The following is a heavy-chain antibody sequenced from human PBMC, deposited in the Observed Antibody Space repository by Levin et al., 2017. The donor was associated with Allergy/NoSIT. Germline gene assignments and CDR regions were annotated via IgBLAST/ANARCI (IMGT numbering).Heavy chain of an antibody. CDR1: GDSIGSRAFY. Sequence: NPSETLSLTCTVSGDSIGSRAFYWGWIRQPPGKGLEWVASIYYSGSTYYNPSLNSRVTVSVDTSKNQFSLKLTSVTAADTAIYYGAIRFAPSSNWDFDYWGQGTLVTVSS. D-gene: IGHD2-2*01. V-gene: IGHV4-39*01. CDR2: IYYSGST. J-gene: IGHJ4*02. CDR3: AIRFAPSSNWDFDY.